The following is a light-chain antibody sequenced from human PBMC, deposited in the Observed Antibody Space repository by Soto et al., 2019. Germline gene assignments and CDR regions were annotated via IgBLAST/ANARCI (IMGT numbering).Light chain of an antibody. J-gene: IGKJ1*01. CDR3: QQYNPYSPWT. CDR2: DAS. Sequence: DIQVTQSPPTLSASVGDRVTITCRASQTISTWMAWYQQKPGKAPKLLVYDASTLQSGVASRFSGSGSGTEFTLIISGLQPDDFATYYCQQYNPYSPWTFGQGTKVDI. CDR1: QTISTW. V-gene: IGKV1-5*01.